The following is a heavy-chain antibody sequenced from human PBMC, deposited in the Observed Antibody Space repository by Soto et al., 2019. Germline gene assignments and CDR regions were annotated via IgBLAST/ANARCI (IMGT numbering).Heavy chain of an antibody. CDR2: IIPIFGTA. V-gene: IGHV1-69*13. J-gene: IGHJ3*02. CDR1: GGTFSSYA. CDR3: ARGGNYYESSGYRRRTVDI. D-gene: IGHD3-22*01. Sequence: GASVKVSCKASGGTFSSYAISWVRQAPGQGLEWMGGIIPIFGTANYAQKFQGRVTITADESTSTAYMELSSLRSEDTAVYYCARGGNYYESSGYRRRTVDIWAQGTMVTVSS.